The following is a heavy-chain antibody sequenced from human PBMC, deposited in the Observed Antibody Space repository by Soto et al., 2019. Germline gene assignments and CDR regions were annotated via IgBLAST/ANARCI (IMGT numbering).Heavy chain of an antibody. Sequence: QLQLQESGSGLVKPSQTLSLTCAVSGGSISSGGYSWSWIRQPPGKGLEWIGYTYQSGSTYYNPSLKSRVTISVYRYKHQFALKLGSVSAADTAVYYCARGAAVVNDYWGQGTLVTVSS. CDR1: GGSISSGGYS. CDR2: TYQSGST. CDR3: ARGAAVVNDY. D-gene: IGHD3-22*01. J-gene: IGHJ4*02. V-gene: IGHV4-30-2*01.